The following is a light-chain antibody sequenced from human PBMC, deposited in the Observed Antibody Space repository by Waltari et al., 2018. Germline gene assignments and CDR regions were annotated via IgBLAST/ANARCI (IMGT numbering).Light chain of an antibody. V-gene: IGKV1-8*01. J-gene: IGKJ1*01. CDR2: EAS. CDR1: KYISNY. Sequence: AFRMTQSPSSLSASTGDRVTLTCRASKYISNYLAWFQQRPGKAPKLLIYEASTLQRGVPSRFSGSGSGTDFTLTITSLQSDDFATYYCQQYFNYPRTFGQGTRVEIE. CDR3: QQYFNYPRT.